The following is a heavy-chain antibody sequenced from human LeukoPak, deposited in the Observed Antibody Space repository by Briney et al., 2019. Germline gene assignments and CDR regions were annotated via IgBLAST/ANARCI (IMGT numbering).Heavy chain of an antibody. CDR3: ARAVAGTPNYYYYMDV. V-gene: IGHV1-8*01. CDR1: GYTFTSYD. CDR2: MNPNSGNT. J-gene: IGHJ6*03. D-gene: IGHD6-19*01. Sequence: ASVKVSCKASGYTFTSYDINWVRQATGQGLEWMGWMNPNSGNTGYAQKFQGRVTMTRNTSISTAYMELSRLRSDDTAVYYCARAVAGTPNYYYYMDVWGKGTTVTVSS.